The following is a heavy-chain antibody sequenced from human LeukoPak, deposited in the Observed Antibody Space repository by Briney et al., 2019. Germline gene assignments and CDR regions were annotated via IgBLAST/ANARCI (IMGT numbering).Heavy chain of an antibody. Sequence: RASVKVSCKASGGTFSSYAISWVRQAPGQGLEWMGRIIPILGIANYAQKFQGRVTITADKSTSTAYMELSSLRSEDTAVYYCARDYYYVSSGYRAPPHGMDVWGQGTTVTVSS. CDR3: ARDYYYVSSGYRAPPHGMDV. J-gene: IGHJ6*02. D-gene: IGHD3-22*01. V-gene: IGHV1-69*04. CDR2: IIPILGIA. CDR1: GGTFSSYA.